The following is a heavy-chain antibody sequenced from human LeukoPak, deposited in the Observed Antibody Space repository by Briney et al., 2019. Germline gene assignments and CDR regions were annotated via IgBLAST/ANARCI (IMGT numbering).Heavy chain of an antibody. Sequence: PSETLSLTCAVSGYSISSGYYWGCIRQPPGKGLEWIGSMYHSGSTYYNPSLKSRVTISVDTSKNQFSLKLSCVTAADTAVYYCARRIGTSYFDYWGQGTLVPVSS. CDR3: ARRIGTSYFDY. J-gene: IGHJ4*02. D-gene: IGHD1-1*01. CDR1: GYSISSGYY. CDR2: MYHSGST. V-gene: IGHV4-38-2*01.